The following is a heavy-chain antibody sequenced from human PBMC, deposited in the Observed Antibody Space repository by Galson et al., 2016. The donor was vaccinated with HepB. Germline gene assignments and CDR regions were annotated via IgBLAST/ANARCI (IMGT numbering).Heavy chain of an antibody. J-gene: IGHJ4*02. CDR1: GFSFGRYW. CDR3: ARDESVQGPTTADY. CDR2: IDADGTYM. V-gene: IGHV3-74*01. D-gene: IGHD5-12*01. Sequence: SLRLSCAASGFSFGRYWMHWVHQAPGRGLEWLSRIDADGTYMIYADSVRDRFTISRDSARNTLYLQMTSLRAEDTAVYYCARDESVQGPTTADYWGQGTLVTVSS.